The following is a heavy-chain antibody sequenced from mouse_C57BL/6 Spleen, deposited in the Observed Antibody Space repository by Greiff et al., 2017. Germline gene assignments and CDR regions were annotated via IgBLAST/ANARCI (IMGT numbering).Heavy chain of an antibody. V-gene: IGHV1-22*01. CDR3: ARRYYGSSFYSMDY. CDR2: INPNNGGT. D-gene: IGHD1-1*01. Sequence: EVQLQQSGPELVKPGASVKMSCKASGYTFTDYNMHWVKQSHGKSLEWIGSINPNNGGTSYNQKFKGKATLTVNKSSSTAYMELRSLTSEDSAFYYCARRYYGSSFYSMDYWGQGTSVTVSA. J-gene: IGHJ4*01. CDR1: GYTFTDYN.